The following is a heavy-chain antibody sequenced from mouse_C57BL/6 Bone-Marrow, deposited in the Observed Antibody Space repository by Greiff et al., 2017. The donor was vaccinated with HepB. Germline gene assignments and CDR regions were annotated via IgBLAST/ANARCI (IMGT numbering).Heavy chain of an antibody. J-gene: IGHJ1*03. CDR3: ARRGSRYVGWYFDV. V-gene: IGHV5-2*01. Sequence: EVKLVESGGGLVQPGESLKLSCESNEYEFPSHDMSWVRKTPEKRLELVAAINSDGGSTYYPDTMERRFIISRDNTKKTLYLQMSSLRSEDTALYYCARRGSRYVGWYFDVWGTGTTVTVSS. CDR2: INSDGGST. CDR1: EYEFPSHD. D-gene: IGHD1-1*01.